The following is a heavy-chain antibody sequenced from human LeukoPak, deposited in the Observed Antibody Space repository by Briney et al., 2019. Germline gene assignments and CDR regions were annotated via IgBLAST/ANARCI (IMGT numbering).Heavy chain of an antibody. D-gene: IGHD2-21*01. CDR1: GYTSSRPD. Sequence: PRASVKVSCKASGYTSSRPDINWVRQAPGKGLEWLGYMSYIDNIGYAQEFQGRLTFSRDTSITTAYMELSSLRSEDTAVYYCARYTIAHGFDMWGQGTMVTVST. V-gene: IGHV1-8*03. CDR3: ARYTIAHGFDM. J-gene: IGHJ3*02. CDR2: MSYIDNI.